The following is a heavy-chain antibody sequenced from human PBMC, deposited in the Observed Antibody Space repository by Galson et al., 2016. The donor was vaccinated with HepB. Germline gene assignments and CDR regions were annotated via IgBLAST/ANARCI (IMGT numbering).Heavy chain of an antibody. CDR3: ARRSTYGDYDY. CDR2: IHHSGGT. D-gene: IGHD4-17*01. V-gene: IGHV4-28*01. CDR1: GCSLSENYW. Sequence: ETLSLTCAVSGCSLSENYWWGWIRQPPGRGLEWIGCIHHSGGTFYTPSHKSRVTMAVDTSKNQFSLKLSSVTAVDTAMYYCARRSTYGDYDYWGQGILVTVSS. J-gene: IGHJ4*02.